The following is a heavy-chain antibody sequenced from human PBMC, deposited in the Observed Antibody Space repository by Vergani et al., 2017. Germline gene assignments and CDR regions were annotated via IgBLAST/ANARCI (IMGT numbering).Heavy chain of an antibody. J-gene: IGHJ5*02. CDR3: ARPYGSGNNWFDP. CDR1: GGTFSSYA. V-gene: IGHV1-69*04. CDR2: IIPVLGNT. Sequence: QVQLVQSGAEVKKPGSSVKVSCKASGGTFSSYAISWVRQAPGQGLEWMGRIIPVLGNTNYAQKLQGRVTMTTDTSTSTAYMELRSLRSDDTAVYYCARPYGSGNNWFDPWGQGTLVTVSS. D-gene: IGHD3-10*01.